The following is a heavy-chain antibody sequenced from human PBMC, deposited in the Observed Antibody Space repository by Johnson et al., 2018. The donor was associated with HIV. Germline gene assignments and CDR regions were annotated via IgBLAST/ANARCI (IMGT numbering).Heavy chain of an antibody. CDR1: GFTFSSYA. V-gene: IGHV3-30*04. CDR2: ISYDGSNK. CDR3: ASGEDYGGNYGAFDI. D-gene: IGHD4-23*01. J-gene: IGHJ3*02. Sequence: QVQLVESGGGVVQPGRSLRLSCAASGFTFSSYAMHWVRQAPGKGLESVAVISYDGSNKYYADSVKGRFTISRDNSKNTLYLQMNSLRAEDTAVYYCASGEDYGGNYGAFDIWGQGTMVTVSS.